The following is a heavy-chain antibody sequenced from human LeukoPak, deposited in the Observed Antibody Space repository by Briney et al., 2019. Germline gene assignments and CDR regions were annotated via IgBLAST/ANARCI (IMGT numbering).Heavy chain of an antibody. J-gene: IGHJ5*02. CDR2: LCGSGGST. CDR3: AKLQIVVVVAATWCFDP. V-gene: IGHV3-23*01. D-gene: IGHD2-15*01. CDR1: GFTFSRYP. Sequence: GGSLTLSCTASGFTFSRYPMSWLRQAPGKGLEWVTGLCGSGGSTYYADSVKGRFTISRDNSKNTLYLQMNSLRAGDTAVYYCAKLQIVVVVAATWCFDPWGQGTLVTVSS.